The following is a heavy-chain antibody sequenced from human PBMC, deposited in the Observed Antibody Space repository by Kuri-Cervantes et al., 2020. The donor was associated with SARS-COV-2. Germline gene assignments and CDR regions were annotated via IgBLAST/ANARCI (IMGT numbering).Heavy chain of an antibody. Sequence: SLKISCAASGFTFDDYAIHWVRQAPGKGLEWVAGISWNRSSIDYADSVRGRFTISRDNAKNSLYLQMNSLRAEDTTVYYCARHVLRFLEWRPSYYYYGMDVWGQGTTVTVSS. CDR2: ISWNRSSI. V-gene: IGHV3-9*01. D-gene: IGHD3-3*01. J-gene: IGHJ6*02. CDR1: GFTFDDYA. CDR3: ARHVLRFLEWRPSYYYYGMDV.